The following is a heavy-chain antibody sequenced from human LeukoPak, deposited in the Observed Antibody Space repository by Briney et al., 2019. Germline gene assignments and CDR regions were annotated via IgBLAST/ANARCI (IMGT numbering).Heavy chain of an antibody. CDR2: INWNGGST. V-gene: IGHV3-20*04. CDR1: GFTFSSYS. J-gene: IGHJ6*03. CDR3: ARDCYDSTPYYYYYYMDV. D-gene: IGHD3-3*01. Sequence: GGSLRLSCAASGFTFSSYSMNWVRQAPGKGLEWVSGINWNGGSTGYADSVKGRFTISRDNAKNSLYLQMNSLRAEDTALYYCARDCYDSTPYYYYYYMDVWGKGTTVTVSS.